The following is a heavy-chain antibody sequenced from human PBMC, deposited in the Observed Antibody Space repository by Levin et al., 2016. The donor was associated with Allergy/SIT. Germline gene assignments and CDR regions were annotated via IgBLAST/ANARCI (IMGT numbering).Heavy chain of an antibody. CDR3: ARGHLSSSWYGNWFDP. Sequence: SETLSLTCTVSGGSISSYYWSWIRQPPGKGLEWIGHIYYSGSTNCNPSLKSRVTISVDTSKNQFSLKLSSVTPADTAVYYCARGHLSSSWYGNWFDPWGQGTLVTVSS. V-gene: IGHV4-59*01. D-gene: IGHD6-13*01. J-gene: IGHJ5*02. CDR1: GGSISSYY. CDR2: IYYSGST.